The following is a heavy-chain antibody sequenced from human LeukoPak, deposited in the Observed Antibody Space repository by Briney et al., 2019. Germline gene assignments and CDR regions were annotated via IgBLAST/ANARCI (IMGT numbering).Heavy chain of an antibody. V-gene: IGHV3-64*01. Sequence: GGSLRLSCAASGFTFSSYAMHWVRQAPGKGLEYVSAICSNGGSTYYANSVKGRFTISRNTSKNTLYLQMGSLRAEDMAVYYCATSHLRYYYDSSGSGAFDIWGQGTMVTVSS. CDR3: ATSHLRYYYDSSGSGAFDI. CDR1: GFTFSSYA. J-gene: IGHJ3*02. D-gene: IGHD3-22*01. CDR2: ICSNGGST.